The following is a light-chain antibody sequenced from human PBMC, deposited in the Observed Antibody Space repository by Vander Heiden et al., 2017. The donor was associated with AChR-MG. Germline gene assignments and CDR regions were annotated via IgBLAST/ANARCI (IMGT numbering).Light chain of an antibody. CDR1: SSDVGGYSY. CDR2: DVT. CDR3: CSYDGSHTFVV. J-gene: IGLJ2*01. V-gene: IGLV2-11*01. Sequence: QSALTQPRSVSGSPGQSVTIPCTGTSSDVGGYSYVSWYQQHPGTAPKLMIYDVTKRPSGVPDRFSGSKSGNTASLTISGLQAEDEADYYCCSYDGSHTFVVFGGGTKLTVL.